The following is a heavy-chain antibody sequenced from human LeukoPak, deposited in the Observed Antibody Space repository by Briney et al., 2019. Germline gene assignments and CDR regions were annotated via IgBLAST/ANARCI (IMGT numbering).Heavy chain of an antibody. Sequence: GGSLTLSCAAWGFTLSSYAMSGVGQAPGRGREWVSAISGSGGSTYYADFVKGRFTISRDNSKNTLYLQMNSLRAEDTAVYYCAKGVGYYYDSSGYYYFDYWGQGTLVTVSS. J-gene: IGHJ4*02. D-gene: IGHD3-22*01. CDR1: GFTLSSYA. V-gene: IGHV3-23*01. CDR2: ISGSGGST. CDR3: AKGVGYYYDSSGYYYFDY.